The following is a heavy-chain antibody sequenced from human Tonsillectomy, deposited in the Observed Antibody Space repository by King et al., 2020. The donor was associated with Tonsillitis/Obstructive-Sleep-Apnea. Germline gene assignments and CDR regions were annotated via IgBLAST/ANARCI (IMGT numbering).Heavy chain of an antibody. Sequence: VQLVESGGGVVQPGRSLRLSCAASGFTFSSYAMHWVRQAPGKGLEWVAVISYDGSNKYYADSVKGRFTISRDNSKNTLYLQINSLRAEDTAVYYCARDWDTYYFHYYMDVWGKGTTVTVSS. D-gene: IGHD1-26*01. CDR1: GFTFSSYA. CDR3: ARDWDTYYFHYYMDV. J-gene: IGHJ6*03. V-gene: IGHV3-30*01. CDR2: ISYDGSNK.